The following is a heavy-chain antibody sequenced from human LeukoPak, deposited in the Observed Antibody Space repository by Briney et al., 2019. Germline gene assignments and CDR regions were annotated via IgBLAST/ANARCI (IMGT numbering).Heavy chain of an antibody. CDR3: ARHLYSGSPD. D-gene: IGHD6-6*01. CDR1: GFTFSTYS. V-gene: IGHV3-48*01. CDR2: ITSSSSAI. J-gene: IGHJ4*02. Sequence: GGSLRLSCAASGFTFSTYSMNWVRQAPGKGLEWVSHITSSSSAIYYADSVKGRFSISRDNAKNSLYLQMNSLRAEDTAVYYCARHLYSGSPDWGQGTLVTVSS.